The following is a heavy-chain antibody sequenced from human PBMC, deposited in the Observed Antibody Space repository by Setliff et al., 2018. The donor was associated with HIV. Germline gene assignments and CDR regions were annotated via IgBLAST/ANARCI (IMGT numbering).Heavy chain of an antibody. CDR1: GFSFGDYA. Sequence: GGSLRLSCAASGFSFGDYALHWVRQAPGKGLEWVSGISWNSGATTYADSVKGRFTMSRDNAKNSLYLRMNSLRTEDTALYYCAKDMSYGSGTYYYPLTDKHGAFDIWGQGTMVTVSS. V-gene: IGHV3-9*01. J-gene: IGHJ3*02. CDR3: AKDMSYGSGTYYYPLTDKHGAFDI. CDR2: ISWNSGAT. D-gene: IGHD3-10*01.